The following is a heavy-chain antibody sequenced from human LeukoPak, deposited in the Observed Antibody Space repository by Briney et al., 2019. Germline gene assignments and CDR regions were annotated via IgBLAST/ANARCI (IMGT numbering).Heavy chain of an antibody. D-gene: IGHD3-22*01. CDR1: GGSFSGCY. CDR2: INHSGST. Sequence: SETLSLTCAVYGGSFSGCYWSWIRQPPGKGLEWIGEINHSGSTNYNPSLKSRVTISVDTSKNQFSLKLSSVTAADTAVYYCARGRSGYYDSSGYYYWGQGTLVTVSS. J-gene: IGHJ4*02. CDR3: ARGRSGYYDSSGYYY. V-gene: IGHV4-34*01.